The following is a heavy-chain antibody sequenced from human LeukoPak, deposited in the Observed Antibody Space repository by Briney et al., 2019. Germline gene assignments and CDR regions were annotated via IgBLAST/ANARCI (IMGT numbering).Heavy chain of an antibody. CDR1: GYSFTSYW. V-gene: IGHV5-51*01. D-gene: IGHD6-13*01. CDR2: IYPGDSDT. CDR3: ARSAGTPYYYYGMDV. J-gene: IGHJ6*02. Sequence: GESLKISCKASGYSFTSYWIGWVRQMPGKALEWMGIIYPGDSDTRYSPSFQGQVTISADKSISTAYLQWSSLKASDTAMYYCARSAGTPYYYYGMDVWGQGTTVTVSS.